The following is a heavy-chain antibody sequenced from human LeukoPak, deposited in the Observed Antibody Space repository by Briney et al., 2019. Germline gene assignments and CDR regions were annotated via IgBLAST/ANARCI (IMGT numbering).Heavy chain of an antibody. V-gene: IGHV1-69*05. CDR3: ASTIFGVVSYFDY. D-gene: IGHD3-3*01. CDR1: EYTFTGYY. CDR2: IIPIFGTA. Sequence: GASVKVSCKASEYTFTGYYMHWVRQAPGQGLEWMGGIIPIFGTANYAQKFQGRVTITTDESTSTAYMELSSLRSEDTAVYYCASTIFGVVSYFDYWGQGTLVTVSS. J-gene: IGHJ4*02.